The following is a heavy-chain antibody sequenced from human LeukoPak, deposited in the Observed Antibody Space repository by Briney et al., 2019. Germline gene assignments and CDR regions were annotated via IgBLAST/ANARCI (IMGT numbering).Heavy chain of an antibody. J-gene: IGHJ4*02. Sequence: GGSLRLSCVVSGFDISDYYMGWIRQGPGKAPEWLSYISGGNEYIAYADSVKGRFIISRDNAKQSLSLQMNSLRAEDTAVYYCATGTQIREPGYWGQGTPVTVSS. CDR2: ISGGNEYI. CDR3: ATGTQIREPGY. CDR1: GFDISDYY. D-gene: IGHD3-10*01. V-gene: IGHV3-11*03.